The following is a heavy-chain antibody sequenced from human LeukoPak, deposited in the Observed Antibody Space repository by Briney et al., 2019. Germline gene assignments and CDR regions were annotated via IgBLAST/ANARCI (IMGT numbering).Heavy chain of an antibody. Sequence: SETLSLTCTVSGGSISSYYWSWIRQPAGKGLEWIGRIYTSGGTNYNPSLKSRVAMSVDTSKNQFSLKLSSVTAADTAVYYCARGIYDGSGSYRWNPFDYWGQGTLVTVSS. CDR2: IYTSGGT. J-gene: IGHJ4*02. CDR3: ARGIYDGSGSYRWNPFDY. D-gene: IGHD3-10*01. V-gene: IGHV4-4*07. CDR1: GGSISSYY.